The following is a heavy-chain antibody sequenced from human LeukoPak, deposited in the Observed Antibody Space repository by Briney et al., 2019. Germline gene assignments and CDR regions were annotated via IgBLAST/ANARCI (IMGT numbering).Heavy chain of an antibody. CDR2: IIPIFGTA. CDR1: GGTFSSYA. Sequence: ASVKVSCKASGGTFSSYAISWVRQAPGQGLEWMGRIIPIFGTANYAQKFQGRVTITTDESTSTAYMELSSQRSEDTAVYYCARGRRWLQVQNAFDIWGQGTMVTVSS. J-gene: IGHJ3*02. D-gene: IGHD5-24*01. CDR3: ARGRRWLQVQNAFDI. V-gene: IGHV1-69*05.